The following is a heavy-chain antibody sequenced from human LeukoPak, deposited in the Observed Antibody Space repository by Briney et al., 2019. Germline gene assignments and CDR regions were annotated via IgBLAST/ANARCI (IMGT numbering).Heavy chain of an antibody. CDR2: INPNSGGT. CDR1: GYTFTGYY. V-gene: IGHV1-2*02. Sequence: GASVKVSCKASGYTFTGYYMHWVRQAPGQGLEWMGWINPNSGGTNYAQKFQGRVTMTRDTSISTAYMELSRLRSDDTAVYYCARLRDSSSWYYYYGMDVWGQGTTVTVSS. D-gene: IGHD6-13*01. CDR3: ARLRDSSSWYYYYGMDV. J-gene: IGHJ6*02.